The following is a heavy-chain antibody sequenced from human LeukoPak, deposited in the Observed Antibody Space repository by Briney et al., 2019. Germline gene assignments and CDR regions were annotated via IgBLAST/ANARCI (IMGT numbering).Heavy chain of an antibody. J-gene: IGHJ4*02. V-gene: IGHV3-30*02. CDR2: IRYDGSNK. CDR3: ARLAVGGWDVRY. Sequence: GGSLRLSCAASGFTFLSYGMHWVRQAPGKGLEWVAFIRYDGSNKYYADSVKGRFTISRDNSKNTLYLQMNTLRAEDTAVYYCARLAVGGWDVRYWGQGTLVIVSS. CDR1: GFTFLSYG. D-gene: IGHD6-19*01.